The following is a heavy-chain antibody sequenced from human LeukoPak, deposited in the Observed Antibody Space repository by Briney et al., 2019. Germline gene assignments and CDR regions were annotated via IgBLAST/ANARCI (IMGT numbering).Heavy chain of an antibody. CDR2: MYSSGTT. V-gene: IGHV4-4*07. Sequence: SETLSLTCTVSGGSISGYYWSWIRQPAGKGLELIGRMYSSGTTNYNPSRESRVTMSVDTSKNQFALKLTSVTAADTAVYYCARDWPMITYEYWGRGTLVTVSS. D-gene: IGHD3-22*01. CDR1: GGSISGYY. CDR3: ARDWPMITYEY. J-gene: IGHJ4*02.